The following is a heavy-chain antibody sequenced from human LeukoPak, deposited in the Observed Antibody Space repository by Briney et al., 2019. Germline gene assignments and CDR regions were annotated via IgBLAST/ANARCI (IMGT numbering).Heavy chain of an antibody. D-gene: IGHD5-24*01. V-gene: IGHV4-59*01. J-gene: IGHJ4*02. Sequence: PSETLSLTCTVSGGSIISYYWSWIRQPPGKGLEWIGYIYYSGSTKYNPSLKSRVTISVDTSKNQFSLELSSVTAADTAVYYCARVVDHGYSDYWGLGTLVTVSS. CDR1: GGSIISYY. CDR3: ARVVDHGYSDY. CDR2: IYYSGST.